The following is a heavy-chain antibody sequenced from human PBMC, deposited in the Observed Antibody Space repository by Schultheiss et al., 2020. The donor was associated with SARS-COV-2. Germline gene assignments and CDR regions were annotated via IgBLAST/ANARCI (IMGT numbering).Heavy chain of an antibody. V-gene: IGHV4-34*01. D-gene: IGHD6-19*01. CDR1: GASFSNDN. CDR3: ARVATLYSSAEGNFDY. J-gene: IGHJ4*02. CDR2: INHSGTT. Sequence: SETLSLTCAVYGASFSNDNWSWIRQSPGKGLEWIGDINHSGTTKYNPSLKSRVTISVDTSKKQFSLMLRSVTAADTAVYYCARVATLYSSAEGNFDYWGQGTLVTVSS.